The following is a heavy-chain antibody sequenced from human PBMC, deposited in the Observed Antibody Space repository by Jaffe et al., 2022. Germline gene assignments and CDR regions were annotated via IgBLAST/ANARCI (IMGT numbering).Heavy chain of an antibody. J-gene: IGHJ3*02. Sequence: QVQLVQSGAEVKKPGASVKVSCKASGYTFTSYAIHWVRQAPGQRLEWMGWINAGNGDTKYSQKFQGRVTITRDTSASTAFMELSSLRSEDTAVYYCAREWYSSGWYDVGAFDIWGQGTMVTVSS. V-gene: IGHV1-3*01. CDR2: INAGNGDT. CDR1: GYTFTSYA. D-gene: IGHD6-19*01. CDR3: AREWYSSGWYDVGAFDI.